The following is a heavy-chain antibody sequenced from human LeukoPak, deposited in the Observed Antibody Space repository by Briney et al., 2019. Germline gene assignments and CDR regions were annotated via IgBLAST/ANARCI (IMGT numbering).Heavy chain of an antibody. CDR2: IKQDGSEK. CDR3: ANIRGTAGTYSYSGMDV. D-gene: IGHD3-10*01. J-gene: IGHJ6*02. CDR1: GFTFSSYW. Sequence: PGGSLRLSCAASGFTFSSYWMSWVRQAPGKGLEWLANIKQDGSEKYYVDSVKGRFTISRDNAKNSLYLQMNNLRAEDTAVYYCANIRGTAGTYSYSGMDVWGQGTTVIVSS. V-gene: IGHV3-7*05.